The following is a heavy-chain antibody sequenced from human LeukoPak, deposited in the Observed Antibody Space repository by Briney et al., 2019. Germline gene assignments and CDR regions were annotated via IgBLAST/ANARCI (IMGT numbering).Heavy chain of an antibody. D-gene: IGHD3-16*01. V-gene: IGHV3-15*01. CDR1: GFTFSNAW. CDR2: IKSKTDGGTT. J-gene: IGHJ4*02. CDR3: TSGLWGGFDY. Sequence: GGSLRLSCAASGFTFSNAWMSWVRQAPGKGLEWVGRIKSKTDGGTTDYAAPLKGRFTISRDDSKNTLYLVTNSLRTEDTAVYYCTSGLWGGFDYWGQGTLVTVSS.